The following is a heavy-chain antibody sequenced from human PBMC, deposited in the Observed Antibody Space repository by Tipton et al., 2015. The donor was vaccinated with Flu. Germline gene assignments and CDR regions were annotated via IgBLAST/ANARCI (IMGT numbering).Heavy chain of an antibody. Sequence: LRLSCTVSGGSIRSSSYYWGWVRQPPGKGLEWIGSIYYSGSTYYNPSLKSRLTISVDTSENQFSLKLNSMTAADTAVYYCARRVPEVPANYFDSWGQGILVTVSS. CDR2: IYYSGST. V-gene: IGHV4-39*07. J-gene: IGHJ4*02. D-gene: IGHD1-1*01. CDR1: GGSIRSSSYY. CDR3: ARRVPEVPANYFDS.